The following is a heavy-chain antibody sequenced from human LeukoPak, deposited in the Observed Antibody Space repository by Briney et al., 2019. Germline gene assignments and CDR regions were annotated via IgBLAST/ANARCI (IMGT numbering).Heavy chain of an antibody. J-gene: IGHJ4*02. CDR1: QFTVSSNY. CDR3: ARGFSSGWYGAY. V-gene: IGHV3-66*01. D-gene: IGHD6-19*01. Sequence: GGSLRLSCAASQFTVSSNYMSWVRQAPGKGLEWVSVIYSGGGTYYAESVKGRFTISRDNSKNTLYLQMNSLRAEDTAVYYCARGFSSGWYGAYWGQGTLVTVSS. CDR2: IYSGGGT.